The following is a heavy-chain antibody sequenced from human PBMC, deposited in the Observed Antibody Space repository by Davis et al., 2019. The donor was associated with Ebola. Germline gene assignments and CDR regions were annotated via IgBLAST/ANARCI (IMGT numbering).Heavy chain of an antibody. Sequence: PSETLSLTCAISGDSVSTNSGGWNWIRQSPSRGLEWLGRTYYSSKWYNDYAVSVKSRISINPDTSKNQFSLQLNSVTPEDTALYYCARGWLRAGMDVWGEGTTVTVSS. CDR1: GDSVSTNSGG. J-gene: IGHJ6*04. CDR3: ARGWLRAGMDV. CDR2: TYYSSKWYN. D-gene: IGHD5-18*01. V-gene: IGHV6-1*01.